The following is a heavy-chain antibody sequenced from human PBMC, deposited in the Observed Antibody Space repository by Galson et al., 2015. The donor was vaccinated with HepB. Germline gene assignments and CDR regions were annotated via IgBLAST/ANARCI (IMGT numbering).Heavy chain of an antibody. CDR1: GFSVNTAGVG. D-gene: IGHD2-21*01. V-gene: IGHV2-5*02. CDR3: AHRPLTFRSDRGGYWNYFDN. Sequence: PALVKPTQTLTLTCTFSGFSVNTAGVGVGWIRQPPGKALEWLALIYWDDDKHYNPFLKSRLSTTKDASKNQVALMMTDVDPGDTATYFCAHRPLTFRSDRGGYWNYFDNWGQGTLVVVSS. J-gene: IGHJ4*02. CDR2: IYWDDDK.